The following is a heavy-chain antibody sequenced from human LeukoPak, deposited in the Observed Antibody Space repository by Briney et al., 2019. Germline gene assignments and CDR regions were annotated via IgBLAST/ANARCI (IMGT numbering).Heavy chain of an antibody. CDR2: ILGLGGASRT. V-gene: IGHV3-23*01. D-gene: IGHD4-17*01. CDR1: GFSFSTDG. CDR3: APYGEGTVTSNFDY. Sequence: GGSLRLSCSASGFSFSTDGMSWVRQAPGKGLEWVSGILGLGGASRTYYADSVKGRFTISRDNSKDTLYLQMNSLRAEDTAVYYCAPYGEGTVTSNFDYWGQGTLVTVSS. J-gene: IGHJ4*02.